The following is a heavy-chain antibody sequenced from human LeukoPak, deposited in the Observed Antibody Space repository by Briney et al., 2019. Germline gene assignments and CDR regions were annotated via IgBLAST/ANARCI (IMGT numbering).Heavy chain of an antibody. J-gene: IGHJ5*02. CDR1: GGSFSGYY. V-gene: IGHV4-34*01. CDR3: ARGSRITIFGVVNPNWFDP. D-gene: IGHD3-3*01. CDR2: INHSGST. Sequence: PSETLSLTCAVYGGSFSGYYWSWIRQPPGKGLEWSGEINHSGSTNYNPSLKSRVTISVDTSKNQFSLKLSSVTAADTAVYYCARGSRITIFGVVNPNWFDPWGQGTLVTVSS.